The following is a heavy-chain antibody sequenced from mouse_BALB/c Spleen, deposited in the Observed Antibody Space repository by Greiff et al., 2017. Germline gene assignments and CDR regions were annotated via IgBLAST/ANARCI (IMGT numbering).Heavy chain of an antibody. CDR2: ISSGGSYT. CDR3: AREGGP. CDR1: GFTFSSYG. J-gene: IGHJ3*01. V-gene: IGHV5-6*02. Sequence: DVKLVESGGDLVKPGGSLKLSCAASGFTFSSYGMSWVRQTPDKRLEWVATISSGGSYTYYPDSVKGRFTISRDNAKNTLYLQMSSLKSEDTAMYYCAREGGPWGQGTLVTVSA.